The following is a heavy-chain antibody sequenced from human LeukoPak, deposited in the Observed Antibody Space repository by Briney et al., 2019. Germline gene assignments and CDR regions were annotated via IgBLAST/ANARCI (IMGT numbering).Heavy chain of an antibody. J-gene: IGHJ4*02. V-gene: IGHV4-59*08. CDR1: GASINSYY. Sequence: PSETLSLTCTVSGASINSYYWSWIRQPPGKGLEWLGYIYYSGITNYNPSLKSRVTISVDTSRNQFSLKLSSVTAADTAVYYCARGMTTVIHWGQGTLVTVSS. D-gene: IGHD4-11*01. CDR2: IYYSGIT. CDR3: ARGMTTVIH.